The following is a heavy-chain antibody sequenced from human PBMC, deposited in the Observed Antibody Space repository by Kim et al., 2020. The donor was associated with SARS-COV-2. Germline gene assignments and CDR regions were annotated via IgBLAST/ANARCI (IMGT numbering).Heavy chain of an antibody. J-gene: IGHJ4*02. V-gene: IGHV1-18*01. CDR3: ARVPLRYYYDSSGYNDY. Sequence: DSVKVSCKASGYTFTSYGISWVRQAPGQGLEWMGWISAYNGNTNYAQKLQGRVTMTTDTSTSTAYMELRSLRSDDTAVYYCARVPLRYYYDSSGYNDYWGQGTLVTVSS. D-gene: IGHD3-22*01. CDR2: ISAYNGNT. CDR1: GYTFTSYG.